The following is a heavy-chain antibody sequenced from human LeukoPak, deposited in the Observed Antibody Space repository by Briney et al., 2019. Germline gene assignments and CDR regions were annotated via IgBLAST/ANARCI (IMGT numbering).Heavy chain of an antibody. CDR1: GFTFSNYW. CDR3: AAGAGWLIDW. J-gene: IGHJ4*02. V-gene: IGHV3-7*01. CDR2: IEKDGSEI. D-gene: IGHD6-19*01. Sequence: GGSLRLSCAASGFTFSNYWMNWVRQAPGKGMEWVAVIEKDGSEILHVDSVKGRFTISRDNAKNSLYLQMNSLRAEDTAVYYCAAGAGWLIDWWGQGTLVTVSS.